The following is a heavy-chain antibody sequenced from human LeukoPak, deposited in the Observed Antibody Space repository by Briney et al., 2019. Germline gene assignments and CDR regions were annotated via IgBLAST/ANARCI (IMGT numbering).Heavy chain of an antibody. CDR2: IIPIFGTA. V-gene: IGHV1-69*06. CDR1: GGTFSSYA. D-gene: IGHD3-9*01. J-gene: IGHJ4*02. CDR3: AKNYDFLTGYAS. Sequence: SVKVSCKASGGTFSSYAISWVRQAPGQGLEWMGGIIPIFGTANYAQKFQGRVTITADKSTSTAYMELSSLRSEDTAVYYCAKNYDFLTGYASWGQGTLVTVSS.